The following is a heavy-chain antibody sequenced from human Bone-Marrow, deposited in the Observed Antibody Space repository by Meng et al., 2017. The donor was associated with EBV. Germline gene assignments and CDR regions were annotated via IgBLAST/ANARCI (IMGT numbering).Heavy chain of an antibody. D-gene: IGHD6-19*01. CDR1: CGDTIRSTW. Sequence: QHLAHTALTRAVTCGDTIRSTWGKWVRQPPGKGREWIGEIYHSGSTNYNPSLKSRVTISVDKSKNQFSLKLSSVTAADTAVYYCERGQSIAVAVSTNYFDYWGQGTLVTVSS. V-gene: IGHV4-4*03. J-gene: IGHJ4*02. CDR3: ERGQSIAVAVSTNYFDY. CDR2: IYHSGST.